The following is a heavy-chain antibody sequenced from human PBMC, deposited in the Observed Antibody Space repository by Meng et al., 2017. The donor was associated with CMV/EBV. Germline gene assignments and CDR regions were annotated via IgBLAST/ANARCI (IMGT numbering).Heavy chain of an antibody. V-gene: IGHV4-39*07. CDR1: GGSISSSSYY. CDR3: ARVNVVVPAAISFDY. CDR2: IYYSGST. Sequence: SETLSLTCTVSGGSISSSSYYWGWIRQPPGKGLEWIGSIYYSGSTYYNPSLKSRVTISVDTSKNQFSLKLSSVTVADTAVYYCARVNVVVPAAISFDYWGQGTLVTVSS. D-gene: IGHD2-2*02. J-gene: IGHJ4*02.